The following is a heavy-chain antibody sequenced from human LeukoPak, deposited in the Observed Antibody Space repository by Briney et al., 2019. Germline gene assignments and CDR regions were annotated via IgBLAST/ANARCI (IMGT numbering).Heavy chain of an antibody. V-gene: IGHV4-59*01. CDR1: GGSISSYY. CDR3: ARGGYYGSGSDDAFDI. Sequence: SETLSLTCTVSGGSISSYYWSWIRQPPGKRLEWIGCIFYRGSTNYNPSLKSRVAISEDTSKNQFSLNLSSVTAADTAVYYCARGGYYGSGSDDAFDIWGQGTMVTVSS. J-gene: IGHJ3*02. D-gene: IGHD3-10*01. CDR2: IFYRGST.